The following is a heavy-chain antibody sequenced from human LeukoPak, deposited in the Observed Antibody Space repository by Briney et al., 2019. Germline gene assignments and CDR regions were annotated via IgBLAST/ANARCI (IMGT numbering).Heavy chain of an antibody. CDR1: GHTFTAYY. D-gene: IGHD6-25*01. V-gene: IGHV1-46*01. Sequence: GASVKVSCKASGHTFTAYYIHWVRQAPGQGPEWMGIINPRGGSTDYSQKFQDRLTMTSDTSTSTVYMELNSLRSEDTAVYFCARVGVTAATADYWGQGTLVTVSS. CDR2: INPRGGST. CDR3: ARVGVTAATADY. J-gene: IGHJ4*02.